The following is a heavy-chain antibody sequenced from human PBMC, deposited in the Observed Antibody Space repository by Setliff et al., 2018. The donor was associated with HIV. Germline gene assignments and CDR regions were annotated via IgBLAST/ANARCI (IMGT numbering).Heavy chain of an antibody. CDR3: ARDRGLRGMLLSSKELGFYCMDV. CDR1: GFTSSSFS. CDR2: VNSDGRST. Sequence: PGGSLRLSCAASGFTSSSFSMYWVRQAPGKGLVWVSRVNSDGRSTNYADSVKGRFTISRDNAKNSLYLQMNSLRAEDTAVYYCARDRGLRGMLLSSKELGFYCMDVWGKGTTVTVSS. D-gene: IGHD1-26*01. J-gene: IGHJ6*03. V-gene: IGHV3-74*01.